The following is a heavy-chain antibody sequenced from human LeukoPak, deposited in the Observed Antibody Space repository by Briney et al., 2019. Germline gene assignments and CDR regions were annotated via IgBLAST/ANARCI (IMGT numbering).Heavy chain of an antibody. CDR3: ARLHLAAAFRE. J-gene: IGHJ4*02. Sequence: SETLSLTCAVYGGSFSGYYWSWIRQPPGKGLEWIGEINHSGSTYYNPSLKSRVTISVDTSKNQFSLKLSSVTAADTAVYYCARLHLAAAFREWGQGTLVTVSS. CDR1: GGSFSGYY. D-gene: IGHD6-13*01. CDR2: INHSGST. V-gene: IGHV4-34*01.